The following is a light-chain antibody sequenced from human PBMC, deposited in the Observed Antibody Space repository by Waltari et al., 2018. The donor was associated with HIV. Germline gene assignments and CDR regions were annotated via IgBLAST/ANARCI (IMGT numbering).Light chain of an antibody. CDR3: SSYTSGNAVL. CDR1: SSDVGTYNS. J-gene: IGLJ2*01. CDR2: EVS. V-gene: IGLV2-14*01. Sequence: QSALTQPASVSGSPGQSITISCTGSSSDVGTYNSVSWYQQHPVKAPKLIIYEVSNRPSGVSNRFSGSKSGSTASLTIPGLQAEDEADYYCSSYTSGNAVLFGGGTKVTVL.